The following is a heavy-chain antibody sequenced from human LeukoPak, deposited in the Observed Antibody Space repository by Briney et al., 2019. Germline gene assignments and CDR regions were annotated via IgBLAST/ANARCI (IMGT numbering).Heavy chain of an antibody. V-gene: IGHV3-66*02. CDR3: AGNNYASGTFLVY. Sequence: GGSLRLSCAASGFTVGSNYINWVRQAPGKGFEWVSSIYSGGSTEYADSGKGRFIISRDSSKNTVYLRMNSPRSDDMAVYYCAGNNYASGTFLVYWGQGTLVTVSS. CDR2: IYSGGST. CDR1: GFTVGSNY. J-gene: IGHJ4*02. D-gene: IGHD3-10*01.